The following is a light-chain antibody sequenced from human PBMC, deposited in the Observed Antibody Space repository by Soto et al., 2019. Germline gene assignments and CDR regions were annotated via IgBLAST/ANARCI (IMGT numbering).Light chain of an antibody. J-gene: IGKJ1*01. V-gene: IGKV3-20*01. CDR3: QQSSTIPRT. CDR1: QSVASGY. CDR2: GAS. Sequence: IVLTQSPDTLSLSPGERATLSCRASQSVASGYLAWYQRKPGQPPRLLIYGASRRATGIPERFSATGTGTDFTLTISSLQPEDFATYYCQQSSTIPRTFGQGTKVDLK.